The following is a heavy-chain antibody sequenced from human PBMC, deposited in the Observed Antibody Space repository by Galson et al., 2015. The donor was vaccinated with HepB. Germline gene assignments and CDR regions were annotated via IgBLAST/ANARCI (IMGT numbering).Heavy chain of an antibody. D-gene: IGHD3-22*01. V-gene: IGHV1-18*04. CDR1: GYTFTSYG. CDR2: ISAYNGNT. Sequence: SVKVSCKASGYTFTSYGISWVRQAPGQGLEWMGWISAYNGNTNYAQKLQGRVTMTTDTSTSTAYMELRSLRSDDTAVYYCARGAKDYYDSSGYFDIWGQGTMVTVSS. J-gene: IGHJ3*02. CDR3: ARGAKDYYDSSGYFDI.